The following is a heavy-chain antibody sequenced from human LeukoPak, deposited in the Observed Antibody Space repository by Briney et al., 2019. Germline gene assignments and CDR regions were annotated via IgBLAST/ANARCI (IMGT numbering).Heavy chain of an antibody. V-gene: IGHV3-7*01. Sequence: GGSLRLSCAASGFTFTDYWMSWVRQAPGKGLEWVANIKQDGSETYYVDSVKGRFNISRDNAKNSLSLQMNSLRAEDTAVYYCARDHAVSLDAFDIWGQGTMVTVSS. D-gene: IGHD5/OR15-5a*01. J-gene: IGHJ3*02. CDR1: GFTFTDYW. CDR3: ARDHAVSLDAFDI. CDR2: IKQDGSET.